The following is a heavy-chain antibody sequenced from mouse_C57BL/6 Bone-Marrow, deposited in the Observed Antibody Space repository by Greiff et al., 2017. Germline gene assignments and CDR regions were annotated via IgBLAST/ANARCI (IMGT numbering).Heavy chain of an antibody. CDR3: AGRDYLYCYGPNWYFDV. CDR1: GYAFSSSW. D-gene: IGHD1-1*01. J-gene: IGHJ1*03. CDR2: IYPGDGGT. V-gene: IGHV1-82*01. Sequence: QVQLQQSGPELVKPGASVKISCKASGYAFSSSWMNWVKQRPGKGLEWIGRIYPGDGGTNYNGKFKGKATLTADKSSSTAYMQLSSLTSECSAVYFCAGRDYLYCYGPNWYFDVWGTGTTVTVSS.